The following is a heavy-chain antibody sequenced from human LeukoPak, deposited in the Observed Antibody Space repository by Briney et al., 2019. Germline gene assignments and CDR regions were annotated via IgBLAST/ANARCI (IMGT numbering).Heavy chain of an antibody. V-gene: IGHV3-48*03. J-gene: IGHJ4*02. CDR2: ISSSGSTI. CDR3: ARVRGRSTVVTPYFDY. D-gene: IGHD4-23*01. CDR1: GFTFSSYE. Sequence: AGGSLRLSCAASGFTFSSYEMNWVRQAPGKGLEWVSYISSSGSTIYYADSVKGRFTISRDNAKNSLYLQMNSLRAEDTAVYYCARVRGRSTVVTPYFDYWGQGTLVTVSS.